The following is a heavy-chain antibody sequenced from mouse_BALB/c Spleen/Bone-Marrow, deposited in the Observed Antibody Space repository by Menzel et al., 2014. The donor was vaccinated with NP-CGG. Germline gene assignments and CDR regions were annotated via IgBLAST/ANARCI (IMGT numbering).Heavy chain of an antibody. CDR1: GFDFSRYW. V-gene: IGHV4-1*02. Sequence: EVKLVESGGGLVQPGGSLKLSCAASGFDFSRYWMSWVRQAPGKGLEWIGEIYPDSSTINYTPSLKDKFIISRDNAKNTLVLQMSKGRSEDAAVYYCALLGDFGYFDVWGAGTTVTVSS. J-gene: IGHJ1*01. CDR2: IYPDSSTI. D-gene: IGHD2-13*01. CDR3: ALLGDFGYFDV.